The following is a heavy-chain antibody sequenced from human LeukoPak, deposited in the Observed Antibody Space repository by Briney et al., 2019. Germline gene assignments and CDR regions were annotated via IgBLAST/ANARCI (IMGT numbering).Heavy chain of an antibody. V-gene: IGHV3-48*01. D-gene: IGHD3-16*02. CDR3: ARPSLGELSFHYFDY. Sequence: GGSLRLSCAASGFTFSSYSMNWVRQAPAKGLAWVSYIGSSSSTIYYADSVKGRFTISRDNAKNSLYLQMNSLRAEDTAAYYCARPSLGELSFHYFDYWGQGTLVTVSS. J-gene: IGHJ4*02. CDR2: IGSSSSTI. CDR1: GFTFSSYS.